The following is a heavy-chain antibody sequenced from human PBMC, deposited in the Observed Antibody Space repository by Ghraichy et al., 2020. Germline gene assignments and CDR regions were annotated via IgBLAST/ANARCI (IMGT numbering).Heavy chain of an antibody. D-gene: IGHD2-21*02. CDR1: GGSISSSGYF. CDR2: IYYYGNT. J-gene: IGHJ3*02. Sequence: SETLSLTCTVSGGSISSSGYFWGWIRQPPGKGLEWIGSIYYYGNTYYNPSLKSLVTISVDTSKNQFSLKLSSVTAADTAVYYCARHENIVVVTAARAFDIWGQGTMVTVSS. V-gene: IGHV4-39*01. CDR3: ARHENIVVVTAARAFDI.